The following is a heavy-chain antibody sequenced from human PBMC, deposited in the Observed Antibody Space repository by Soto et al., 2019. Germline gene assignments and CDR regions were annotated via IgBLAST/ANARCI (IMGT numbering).Heavy chain of an antibody. CDR1: GYSFTSYW. V-gene: IGHV5-51*01. CDR3: ARRLAWMGMDV. Sequence: GEALKICWQASGYSFTSYWIGWVRQMPGKGLEWMGIIYPGDSDTRYSPSFQGQVTISADKSISTAYLQWSSLKASDTAMYYCARRLAWMGMDVWGQGTTVTVS. CDR2: IYPGDSDT. J-gene: IGHJ6*02. D-gene: IGHD5-12*01.